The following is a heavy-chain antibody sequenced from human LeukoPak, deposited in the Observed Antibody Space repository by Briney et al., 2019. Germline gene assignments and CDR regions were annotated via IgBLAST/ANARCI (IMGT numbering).Heavy chain of an antibody. J-gene: IGHJ4*02. CDR2: IKQEGSEK. D-gene: IGHD3-9*01. CDR1: GFTFSSYS. V-gene: IGHV3-7*04. Sequence: GGSLRLSRAASGFTFSSYSMNCVRPPARKGREWVAYIKQEGSEKYYVVSVKGRFTISRDNAKNSLYLQMNSLRAEDTAVYYCARDTTYYDILTGYHMGYYFDYWGQGTLVTVS. CDR3: ARDTTYYDILTGYHMGYYFDY.